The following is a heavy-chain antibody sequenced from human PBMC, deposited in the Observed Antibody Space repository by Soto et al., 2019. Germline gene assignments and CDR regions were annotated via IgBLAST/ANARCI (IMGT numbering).Heavy chain of an antibody. Sequence: XGSLRLSCAASGFTFSSYAMSWVRQAPGKGLEWVSASGSGGGTYYADSVKGRFTISRDSSKNTLYLQMNSLRAEDSAVYYCAKDIAADGSYYSVFYGMDVWGQGTTVTVSS. D-gene: IGHD6-13*01. CDR2: SGSGGGT. J-gene: IGHJ6*02. V-gene: IGHV3-23*01. CDR1: GFTFSSYA. CDR3: AKDIAADGSYYSVFYGMDV.